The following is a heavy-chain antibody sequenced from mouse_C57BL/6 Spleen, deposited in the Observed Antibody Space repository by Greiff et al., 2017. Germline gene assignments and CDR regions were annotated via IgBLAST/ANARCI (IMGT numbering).Heavy chain of an antibody. CDR2: IYPGSGNT. J-gene: IGHJ4*01. CDR3: ARDYDGGDAMDY. D-gene: IGHD2-4*01. CDR1: GYSFTSYY. Sequence: VQVVESGPELVKPGASVKISCKASGYSFTSYYIHWVKQRPGQGLEWIGWIYPGSGNTKYNEKFKGKATLTADTSSSTAYMQLSSLTSEDSAVYYCARDYDGGDAMDYWGQGTSVTVSS. V-gene: IGHV1-66*01.